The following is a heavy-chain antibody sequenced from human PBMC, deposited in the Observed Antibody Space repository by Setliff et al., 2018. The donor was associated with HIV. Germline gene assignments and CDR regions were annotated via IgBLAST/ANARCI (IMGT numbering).Heavy chain of an antibody. CDR1: AFTFSNAW. D-gene: IGHD3-22*01. Sequence: RLSCAASAFTFSNAWMNWVRQAPGKGLEWVGRIQSKIDGGTTDYAAPVKGRFTISRDDSKNMLYLQMNSLKTEDTAVDYCATAGEYYDDSGYFFDYWCQGALVTVSS. J-gene: IGHJ4*02. CDR3: ATAGEYYDDSGYFFDY. CDR2: IQSKIDGGTT. V-gene: IGHV3-15*07.